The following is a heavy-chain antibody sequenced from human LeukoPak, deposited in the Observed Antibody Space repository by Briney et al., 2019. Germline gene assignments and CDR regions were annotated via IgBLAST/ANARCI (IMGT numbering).Heavy chain of an antibody. Sequence: ASVKVSCKASGYTFTSYDINWVRQATGQGLEWMGWMNPNSGNTGYAQKFQGRVTMTRNTSIGTAYMELSSLRSEDTAVYYCARGTYYGSGSSGNWFDPWGQGTLVTVSS. CDR2: MNPNSGNT. CDR3: ARGTYYGSGSSGNWFDP. J-gene: IGHJ5*02. D-gene: IGHD3-10*01. CDR1: GYTFTSYD. V-gene: IGHV1-8*01.